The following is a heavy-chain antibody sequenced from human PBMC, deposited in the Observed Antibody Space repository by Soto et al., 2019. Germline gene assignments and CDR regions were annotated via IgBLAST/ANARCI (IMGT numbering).Heavy chain of an antibody. Sequence: GGSLRLSCAASGFTFSSYGMHWVRQAPGKGLERVAVIWYDGSNKYYADSVKGRFTISRDNSKNTLYLQMNSLRAEDTAVYYCARDQNGYGSGSYYNNPFDYWGQGTLVTVSS. CDR1: GFTFSSYG. D-gene: IGHD3-10*01. CDR3: ARDQNGYGSGSYYNNPFDY. CDR2: IWYDGSNK. V-gene: IGHV3-33*01. J-gene: IGHJ4*02.